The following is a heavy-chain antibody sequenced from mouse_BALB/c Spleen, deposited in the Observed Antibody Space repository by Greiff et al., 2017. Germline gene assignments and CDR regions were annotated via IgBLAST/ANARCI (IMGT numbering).Heavy chain of an antibody. CDR1: GFNIKDTY. V-gene: IGHV14-3*02. CDR2: IDPANGNT. Sequence: EVQVVESGAELVKPGASVKLSCTASGFNIKDTYMHWVKQRPEQGLEWIGRIDPANGNTKYDPKFQGKATITADTSSNTAYLQLSSLTSEDTAVYYCASSYYYAMDYWGQGTSVTVSS. J-gene: IGHJ4*01. CDR3: ASSYYYAMDY.